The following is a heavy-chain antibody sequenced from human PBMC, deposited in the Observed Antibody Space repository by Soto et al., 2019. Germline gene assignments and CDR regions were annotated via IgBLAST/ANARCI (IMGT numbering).Heavy chain of an antibody. CDR2: IYWNDDK. CDR1: GFSLSTSGVG. V-gene: IGHV2-5*01. CDR3: SHSYYPFYYDTSGYSGKGYFDY. D-gene: IGHD3-22*01. Sequence: QITLKESGPTLVKPTQTLTLTCTFSGFSLSTSGVGVGWIRHPPGKALEWLALIYWNDDKRYSPSLKSRLHITKDTSQIHVVLTLTNMDPVDTGPYYCSHSYYPFYYDTSGYSGKGYFDYWGQGTLVTVSS. J-gene: IGHJ4*02.